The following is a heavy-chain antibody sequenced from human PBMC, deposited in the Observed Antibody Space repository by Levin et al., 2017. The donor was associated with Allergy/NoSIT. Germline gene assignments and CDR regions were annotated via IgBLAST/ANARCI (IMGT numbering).Heavy chain of an antibody. CDR3: ARGPPPSWDSRITISRRGYDY. CDR1: GGSFSGYY. CDR2: INHSGST. D-gene: IGHD3-9*01. V-gene: IGHV4-34*01. Sequence: RSSETLSLTCAVYGGSFSGYYWSWIRQPPGKGLEWIGEINHSGSTNYNPSLKSRVTISVDTSKNQFSLKLSSVTAADTAVYYCARGPPPSWDSRITISRRGYDYWGQGTLVTVSS. J-gene: IGHJ4*02.